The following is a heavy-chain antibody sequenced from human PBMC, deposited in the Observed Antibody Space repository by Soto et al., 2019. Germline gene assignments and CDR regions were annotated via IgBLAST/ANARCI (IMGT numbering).Heavy chain of an antibody. Sequence: QLQLQESGSGLVQPSQTLSLTCTASGGSISTSGYSWTWIRQPPGGGLEWIGSIYQTGRTYVIPSLKSRVTMSLDKSKNQFPLNLTSVTAADTALYYCAREMTIFGVAPGGGVDVWGQGTTVTVSS. CDR3: AREMTIFGVAPGGGVDV. CDR2: IYQTGRT. J-gene: IGHJ6*02. CDR1: GGSISTSGYS. V-gene: IGHV4-30-2*01. D-gene: IGHD3-3*01.